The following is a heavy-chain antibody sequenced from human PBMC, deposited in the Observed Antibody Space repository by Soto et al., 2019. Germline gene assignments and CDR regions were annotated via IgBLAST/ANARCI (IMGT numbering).Heavy chain of an antibody. D-gene: IGHD6-19*01. CDR2: ISGGGRPI. CDR3: ARDLGWAFDS. CDR1: GFSFSTFS. Sequence: EVQLVESGGGSVQPGGSLRLSCAACGFSFSTFSMSWVRQAPGRGLEWISYISGGGRPISYADSVKGRFTIPRDDAKKALYLQMDSLADEETAVYYCARDLGWAFDSGCQGTRVTVSS. J-gene: IGHJ4*02. V-gene: IGHV3-48*02.